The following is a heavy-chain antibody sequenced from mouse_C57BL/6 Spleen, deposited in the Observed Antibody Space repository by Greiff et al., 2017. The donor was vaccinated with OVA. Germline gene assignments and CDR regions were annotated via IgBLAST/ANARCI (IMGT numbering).Heavy chain of an antibody. CDR2: IRNTANGYTT. V-gene: IGHV7-3*01. CDR3: ARYIYSKPRYFDV. CDR1: GFTFTDYY. D-gene: IGHD2-5*01. J-gene: IGHJ1*03. Sequence: EVKLVESGGGLVQPGGSLSLSCAASGFTFTDYYMSWVRQPPGKALEWLGFIRNTANGYTTEYNASVKGRFTISRDNSQSILYLQRNALRAEDRATYYCARYIYSKPRYFDVWGTGTTVTVSS.